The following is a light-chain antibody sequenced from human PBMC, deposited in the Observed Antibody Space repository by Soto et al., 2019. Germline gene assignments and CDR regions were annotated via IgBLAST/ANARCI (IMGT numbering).Light chain of an antibody. CDR1: QSVSNN. J-gene: IGKJ4*01. V-gene: IGKV3-15*01. CDR2: HAS. Sequence: EIVMTQSPGTLSVSPGERVTLSCRASQSVSNNLAWYQQKPGQAPRLLIYHASTRATGISARFTGSGSGTAFTLTISSLQSEDFAVYYCQQYNNWPPLTFGGGTKVEIK. CDR3: QQYNNWPPLT.